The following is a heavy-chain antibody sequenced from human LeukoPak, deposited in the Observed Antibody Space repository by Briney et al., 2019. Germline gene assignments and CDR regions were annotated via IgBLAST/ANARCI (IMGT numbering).Heavy chain of an antibody. CDR2: INTNTGNP. Sequence: ASVKVSCKASGYTFTSYAMNWVRQAPGQGLEWMGWINTNTGNPTYAQDFTGRFVFSLDTSVSTTYLQISSLKAEDTAVYYCGKKGVVGAFDIWGQGTMVTVSS. CDR1: GYTFTSYA. V-gene: IGHV7-4-1*02. CDR3: GKKGVVGAFDI. J-gene: IGHJ3*02. D-gene: IGHD2-15*01.